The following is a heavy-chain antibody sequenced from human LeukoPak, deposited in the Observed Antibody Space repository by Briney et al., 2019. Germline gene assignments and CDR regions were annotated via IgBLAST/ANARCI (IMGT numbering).Heavy chain of an antibody. CDR3: PRDRDYYGSGSYYPAYFDY. CDR1: SGPISSYY. J-gene: IGHJ4*02. Sequence: SETLSLTCTVSSGPISSYYWSWIRQPPGKGLEWIGYIYYSGSTNYNPSLKSRVTMSVDTSKNQFSLKLSFVTAADTAVYYCPRDRDYYGSGSYYPAYFDYWGQGTLVTVSS. V-gene: IGHV4-59*01. CDR2: IYYSGST. D-gene: IGHD3-10*01.